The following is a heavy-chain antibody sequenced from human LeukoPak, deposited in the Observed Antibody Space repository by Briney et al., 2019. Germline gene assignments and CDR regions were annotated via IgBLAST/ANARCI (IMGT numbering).Heavy chain of an antibody. Sequence: GGSLRLSCAASGFTFSSYSMNWVRQAPGKGLEWVSHITASGTAMFCADSVKGRFTISRDNAKNSLYLQMNSLRDEDTAVYYCASSGSYRFDYWGQGTLATVSS. V-gene: IGHV3-48*02. CDR1: GFTFSSYS. J-gene: IGHJ4*02. D-gene: IGHD1-26*01. CDR3: ASSGSYRFDY. CDR2: ITASGTAM.